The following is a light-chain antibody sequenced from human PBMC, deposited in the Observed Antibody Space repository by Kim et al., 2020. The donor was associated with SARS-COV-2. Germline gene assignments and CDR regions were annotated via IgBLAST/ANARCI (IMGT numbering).Light chain of an antibody. CDR2: DAS. CDR1: QSISDW. V-gene: IGKV1-5*01. CDR3: QQYYNYPVT. J-gene: IGKJ4*01. Sequence: ASVGDRVSITCRASQSISDWLAWYQQKPGKAPRLLISDASNLESGVPSRFSGSGSGTEFTLTISSLQPDDFATYYCQQYYNYPVTFGGGTKVDIK.